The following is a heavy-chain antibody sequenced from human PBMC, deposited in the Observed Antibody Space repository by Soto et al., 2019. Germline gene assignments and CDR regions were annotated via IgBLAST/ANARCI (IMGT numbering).Heavy chain of an antibody. V-gene: IGHV1-18*01. Sequence: QVQLVQSGAEVKKPGASVKVYCKASGYTFTHYGITWVRQAPGQGLEWMGWINSFSGDTNYPQKLQGRLTMNTDTSTNTVYMEFRKLRSDDTAVYYCARDLHSGGKYWYFDIWGRGTLVTVSS. CDR2: INSFSGDT. CDR1: GYTFTHYG. D-gene: IGHD2-15*01. CDR3: ARDLHSGGKYWYFDI. J-gene: IGHJ2*01.